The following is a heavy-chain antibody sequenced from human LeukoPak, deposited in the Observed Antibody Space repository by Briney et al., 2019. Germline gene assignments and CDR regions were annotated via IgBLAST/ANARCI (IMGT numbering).Heavy chain of an antibody. D-gene: IGHD2-2*01. J-gene: IGHJ5*02. CDR2: IKQDGSEK. CDR1: GFTFSSYA. Sequence: PGGSLRLSCAASGFTFSSYAMSWVRQAPGKGLEWVANIKQDGSEKYYVDSVKGRFTISRDNAKNSLYLQMNSLRAEDTAVYYCARDLPAGDWFDPWGQGTLVTVSS. CDR3: ARDLPAGDWFDP. V-gene: IGHV3-7*05.